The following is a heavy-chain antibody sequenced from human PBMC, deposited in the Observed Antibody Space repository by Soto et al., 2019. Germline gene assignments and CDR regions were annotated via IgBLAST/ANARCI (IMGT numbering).Heavy chain of an antibody. CDR2: ISYDGSNK. Sequence: GGSLRLSCAASGFTFSSYAMHWVRQAPGKGLEWVAVISYDGSNKYYADSVKGRFTISRDNSKNTLYLQMNSLRAEDTAVYYCARDPSSYYYDSSGYAYFDYWGQGTLVTVSS. CDR1: GFTFSSYA. V-gene: IGHV3-30-3*01. CDR3: ARDPSSYYYDSSGYAYFDY. D-gene: IGHD3-22*01. J-gene: IGHJ4*02.